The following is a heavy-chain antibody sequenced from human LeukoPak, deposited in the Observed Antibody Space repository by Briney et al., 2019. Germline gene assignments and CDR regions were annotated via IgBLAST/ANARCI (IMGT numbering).Heavy chain of an antibody. Sequence: GGSLRLSCAASGFTVSSNYMSWVRQAPGKGLEWVSVIYSGGSTYYADSVKGRFTISRDNAKNSLYLQMNSLRAEDTAVYYCARGDEWELLGVLLDYWGQGTLVTVSS. D-gene: IGHD1-26*01. J-gene: IGHJ4*02. CDR2: IYSGGST. V-gene: IGHV3-66*01. CDR1: GFTVSSNY. CDR3: ARGDEWELLGVLLDY.